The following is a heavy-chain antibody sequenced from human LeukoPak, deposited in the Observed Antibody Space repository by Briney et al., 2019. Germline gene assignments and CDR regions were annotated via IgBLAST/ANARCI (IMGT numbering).Heavy chain of an antibody. CDR3: ARGRGGVKVFDY. D-gene: IGHD3-16*01. CDR2: IYYSGST. V-gene: IGHV4-30-4*01. J-gene: IGHJ4*02. CDR1: GGSISSGDYY. Sequence: SETLSLTCTVSGGSISSGDYYWSWIRQPPGKGLEWIGYIYYSGSTYYNPSLKSRVTISADKSKNQFSLKLSAVTAADTAVYYCARGRGGVKVFDYWGQGTLVTVSS.